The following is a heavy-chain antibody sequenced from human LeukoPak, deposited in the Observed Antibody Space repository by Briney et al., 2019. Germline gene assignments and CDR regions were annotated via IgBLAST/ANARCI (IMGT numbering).Heavy chain of an antibody. CDR3: AKDWGTTVTTPNWFDP. D-gene: IGHD4-17*01. CDR1: GFTFSSYG. CDR2: IRYDGTNK. Sequence: GGSLRLSCAASGFTFSSYGMHWVRQAPGKGLEWVAFIRYDGTNKYYADSVKGRFTISRDNSKNTLYLQMNSLRAEDTAVYYCAKDWGTTVTTPNWFDPWGQGTLVTVSS. V-gene: IGHV3-30*02. J-gene: IGHJ5*02.